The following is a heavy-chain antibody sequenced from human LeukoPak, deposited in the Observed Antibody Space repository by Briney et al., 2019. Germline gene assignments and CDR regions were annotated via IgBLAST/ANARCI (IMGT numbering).Heavy chain of an antibody. D-gene: IGHD1-26*01. CDR2: ISCSSGSI. V-gene: IGHV3-9*01. CDR3: AKLAALWEGEQPPFDY. CDR1: GFTFDDYA. Sequence: PGRSLRLSCAASGFTFDDYAMHWVRQAPGKGLEWVSGISCSSGSIGYADSVKGRSTISRDNAKNSLYLQMNSLRAEDTALYYCAKLAALWEGEQPPFDYWGQGTLVTVSS. J-gene: IGHJ4*02.